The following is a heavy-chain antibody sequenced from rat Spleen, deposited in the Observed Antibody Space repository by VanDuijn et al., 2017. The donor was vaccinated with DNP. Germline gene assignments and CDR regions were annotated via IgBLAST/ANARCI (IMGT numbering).Heavy chain of an antibody. V-gene: IGHV3-4*01. CDR3: ARAYYYSVYFDY. CDR1: GYTITSGY. J-gene: IGHJ2*01. CDR2: ITFSGDT. Sequence: EIQLQESGPGLVKPSQSLSLTCSVTGYTITSGYDWSWIRKFPGNKMEWMGYITFSGDTNYNPSLKSRISITRDTSKNQFFLQLNSVTTDDSATYFCARAYYYSVYFDYWGQGVMVTVSS. D-gene: IGHD1-1*01.